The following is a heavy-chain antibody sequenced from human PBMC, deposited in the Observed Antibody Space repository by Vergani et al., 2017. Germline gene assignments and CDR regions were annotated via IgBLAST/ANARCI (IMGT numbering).Heavy chain of an antibody. CDR1: GFTFSSYA. Sequence: EVQLVESGGGLVQPGGSLRLSCAASGFTFSSYAMSWVRQAPGKGLEWVSAISGSGGSTYYADSVKGRFTISRDNSKNTLYLQMNSLRAEDTAVYYWAKDPPTLRGPGGYYGSGSNGYWGQGTLVTVSS. V-gene: IGHV3-23*04. CDR2: ISGSGGST. D-gene: IGHD3-10*01. J-gene: IGHJ4*02. CDR3: AKDPPTLRGPGGYYGSGSNGY.